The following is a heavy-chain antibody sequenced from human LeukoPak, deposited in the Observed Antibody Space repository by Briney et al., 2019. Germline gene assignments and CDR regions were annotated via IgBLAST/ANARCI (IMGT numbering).Heavy chain of an antibody. CDR2: INPSGGST. D-gene: IGHD5-18*01. V-gene: IGHV1-46*01. J-gene: IGHJ3*02. CDR3: ARASFGYGYSSNAFDI. Sequence: ASVKVSCKASGYTFTSYYMHWVRQAPGQGLEWMGIINPSGGSTSYAQKFQGRVTITADKSTSTAYMELSSLRSEDTAVYYCARASFGYGYSSNAFDIWGQGTMVTVSS. CDR1: GYTFTSYY.